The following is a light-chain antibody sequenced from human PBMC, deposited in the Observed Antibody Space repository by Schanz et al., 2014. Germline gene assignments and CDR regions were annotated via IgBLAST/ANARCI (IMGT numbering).Light chain of an antibody. V-gene: IGKV3-20*01. CDR2: STS. CDR3: QYYAVSRT. J-gene: IGKJ2*02. CDR1: QTIDSSY. Sequence: EVVLTQSPGTLSLSPGERATLSCRASQTIDSSYLVWYQQRRGQAPRLLMYSTSTRATGVPDRFSGRGSGTDFTLTISRLEPEDFAVYYCQYYAVSRTFGQGTNLEIK.